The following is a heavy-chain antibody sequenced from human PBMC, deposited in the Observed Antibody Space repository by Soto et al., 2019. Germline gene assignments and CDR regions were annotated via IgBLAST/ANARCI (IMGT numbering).Heavy chain of an antibody. J-gene: IGHJ4*02. CDR3: ARGSPYYSSGWYYFDS. Sequence: PEGSLRLSWAAAGFSFSSYGMQWVRQSPGKGLEWVAVIWYDGSNKYYADSVKGRFTISRDNSKNTLYLQMNSLRAEDTAVYYCARGSPYYSSGWYYFDSWGQGTLVTVSS. CDR2: IWYDGSNK. CDR1: GFSFSSYG. D-gene: IGHD6-19*01. V-gene: IGHV3-33*01.